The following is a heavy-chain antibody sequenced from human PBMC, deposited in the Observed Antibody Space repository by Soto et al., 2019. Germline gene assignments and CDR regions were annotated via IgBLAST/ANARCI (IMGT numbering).Heavy chain of an antibody. CDR3: ARPYYYGSGSYPAFDY. V-gene: IGHV3-21*01. CDR2: ISSSSSYI. CDR1: GFTFSSYS. D-gene: IGHD3-10*01. Sequence: GGSLRLSCAASGFTFSSYSMNWVRQAPGKGLEWVSSISSSSSYIYYADSVKGRFTISRDNDKNSLYLQMNSLRAEDTAVYYCARPYYYGSGSYPAFDYWGQGTLVTVSS. J-gene: IGHJ4*02.